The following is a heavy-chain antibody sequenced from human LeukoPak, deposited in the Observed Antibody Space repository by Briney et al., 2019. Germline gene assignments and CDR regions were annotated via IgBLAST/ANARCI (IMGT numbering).Heavy chain of an antibody. J-gene: IGHJ6*02. V-gene: IGHV1-46*01. D-gene: IGHD2-8*01. CDR3: AREDVVLVDAVRYYYYGMDV. CDR1: GYNFISYY. Sequence: GASVKVSCKASGYNFISYYMHWVRQAPGQGLEWMGITNPSGGSTSYAQKFQDRVTMTRDTSTSTVYMELSSLKSEDTAVYYCAREDVVLVDAVRYYYYGMDVWGQGTTVTVSS. CDR2: TNPSGGST.